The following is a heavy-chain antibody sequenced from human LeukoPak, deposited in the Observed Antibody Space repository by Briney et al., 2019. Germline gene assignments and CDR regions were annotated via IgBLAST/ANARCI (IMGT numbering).Heavy chain of an antibody. Sequence: SSETLPLTCTVSGGSISSYYWSWIRQPAGKGLEWIGRIYTSGSTNYNPSLQSRDTMSVDTSKNQFSLKLSSVTAADTAVYYCARGVARSINWFDPWGQGTLVTVSS. V-gene: IGHV4-4*07. D-gene: IGHD2-15*01. J-gene: IGHJ5*02. CDR3: ARGVARSINWFDP. CDR2: IYTSGST. CDR1: GGSISSYY.